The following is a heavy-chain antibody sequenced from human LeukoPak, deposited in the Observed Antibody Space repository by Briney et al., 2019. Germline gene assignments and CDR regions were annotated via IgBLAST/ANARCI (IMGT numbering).Heavy chain of an antibody. CDR2: IYYSGST. CDR3: ARVVQRYYYDSSGYHDY. Sequence: SETLSLTCTVSGGSISSSSYYWGWIRQPPGKGLEGNGRIYYSGSTYYNPSLKIRVTISVDTSKNQFSLKLSSVTAADTAVYYCARVVQRYYYDSSGYHDYWGQGTLVTVSS. J-gene: IGHJ4*02. D-gene: IGHD3-22*01. V-gene: IGHV4-39*07. CDR1: GGSISSSSYY.